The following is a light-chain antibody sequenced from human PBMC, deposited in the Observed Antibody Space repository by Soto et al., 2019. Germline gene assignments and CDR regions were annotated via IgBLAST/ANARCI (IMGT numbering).Light chain of an antibody. CDR1: QTIGSNH. CDR2: GTS. CDR3: QQYVSWT. V-gene: IGKV3-20*01. Sequence: EIVLTQSPGTLSVSPGERATLSCRASQTIGSNHLAWYQQKPGQAPSLLIYGTSSRATGIPDRFSGSGSGRAFPLTITRLEPEDSAIYYCQQYVSWTFGQGTKVEIK. J-gene: IGKJ1*01.